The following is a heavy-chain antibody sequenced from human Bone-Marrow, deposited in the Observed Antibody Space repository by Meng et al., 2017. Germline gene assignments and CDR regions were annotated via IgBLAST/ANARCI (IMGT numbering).Heavy chain of an antibody. CDR2: ISWNSGSI. V-gene: IGHV3-9*01. Sequence: GGSLRLSCAASGFTFSSYWMHWVRQAPGKGLEWVSGISWNSGSIGYADSVKGRFTISRDNAKNPLYLQMNTLRAEDTALYYCAKDISASGTYYIDYWGQGTQVTVSS. CDR3: AKDISASGTYYIDY. CDR1: GFTFSSYW. J-gene: IGHJ4*02. D-gene: IGHD3-10*01.